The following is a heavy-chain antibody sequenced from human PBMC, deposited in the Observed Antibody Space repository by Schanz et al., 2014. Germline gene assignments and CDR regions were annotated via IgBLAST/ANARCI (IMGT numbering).Heavy chain of an antibody. J-gene: IGHJ5*02. D-gene: IGHD2-8*01. CDR3: ASGGYCTNGVCNGGRNWFDP. Sequence: QVQLVESGGGLVKPGGSLRLSCAASGFTFSDYYMSWIRQAPGKGLEWVSYISNSGTTIYYADSVKGRFTISRDNAKNSLYLQMNSLRVEDTAVYYCASGGYCTNGVCNGGRNWFDPWGQGTLVTVSS. V-gene: IGHV3-11*01. CDR1: GFTFSDYY. CDR2: ISNSGTTI.